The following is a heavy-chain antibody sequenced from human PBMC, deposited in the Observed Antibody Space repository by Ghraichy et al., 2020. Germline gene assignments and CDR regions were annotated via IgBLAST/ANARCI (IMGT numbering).Heavy chain of an antibody. CDR3: ARDRRYYYDSSGYSNWFDP. V-gene: IGHV4-31*03. Sequence: SETLSLTCTVSGGSISSGGYYWSWIRQHPGKGLEWIGYIYYSGSTYYNPSLKSRVTISVDTSKNQFSLKLSSVTAADTAVYYCARDRRYYYDSSGYSNWFDPWGQGTLVTVSS. CDR1: GGSISSGGYY. D-gene: IGHD3-22*01. J-gene: IGHJ5*02. CDR2: IYYSGST.